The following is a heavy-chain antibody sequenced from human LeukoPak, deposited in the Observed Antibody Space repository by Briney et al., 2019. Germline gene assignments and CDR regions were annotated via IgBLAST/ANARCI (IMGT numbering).Heavy chain of an antibody. V-gene: IGHV3-21*01. CDR1: GFTFSSYT. J-gene: IGHJ5*02. CDR3: ASWTRVTTLVTTRSYNCFFP. Sequence: PGGSLRLSCAASGFTFSSYTMNWVRQAPGKGLEWVSSISSSSSYIYYADSVKGRFTISRDNAKNSLYLQMNSLRAEDTAVYYCASWTRVTTLVTTRSYNCFFPWGEGALCTVSS. CDR2: ISSSSSYI. D-gene: IGHD4-23*01.